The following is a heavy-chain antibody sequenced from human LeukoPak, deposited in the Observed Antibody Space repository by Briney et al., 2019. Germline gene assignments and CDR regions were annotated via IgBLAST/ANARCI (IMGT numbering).Heavy chain of an antibody. J-gene: IGHJ3*02. CDR1: GDSLSDYF. CDR2: NSGST. Sequence: SETLSLTCTVSGDSLSDYFWSWIRQPPGKGLEWIGYNSGSTNYNASLKSRVTILLVRSKNQFSLNLSSVTAADTAVYYCAGGRGYGGNHLRSFDIWGQGTMVTVSS. V-gene: IGHV4-59*08. CDR3: AGGRGYGGNHLRSFDI. D-gene: IGHD1-26*01.